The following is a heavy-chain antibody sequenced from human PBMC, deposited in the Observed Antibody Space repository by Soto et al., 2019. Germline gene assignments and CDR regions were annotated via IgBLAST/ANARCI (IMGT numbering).Heavy chain of an antibody. CDR1: GFSVGSNY. CDR3: ARKSDPTPVPEADGV. CDR2: IYSNGDT. Sequence: EVQLVETGGGLIQPGGSLRLSCAASGFSVGSNYMTWVRQSPGKGLEWVSLIYSNGDTDYADSVKGRFSISRDNFKNTLYLQMNNLRAEDTAVYHCARKSDPTPVPEADGVWGRGTPVTVSS. V-gene: IGHV3-53*02. D-gene: IGHD2-8*01. J-gene: IGHJ4*02.